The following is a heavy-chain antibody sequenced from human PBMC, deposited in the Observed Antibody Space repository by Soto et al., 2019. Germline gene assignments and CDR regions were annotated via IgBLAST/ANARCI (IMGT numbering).Heavy chain of an antibody. V-gene: IGHV1-46*01. J-gene: IGHJ2*01. D-gene: IGHD2-15*01. CDR1: GYTFTSYY. CDR2: INPSGGST. CDR3: ARERRDIVVVVAATAGYFDL. Sequence: ASVKVSCKASGYTFTSYYMHWVRQAPGQGLEWMGIINPSGGSTSYAQKFQGRVTMTRDTSTSTVYMELSSLRSEDTAVYYCARERRDIVVVVAATAGYFDLWGRGTLVTVS.